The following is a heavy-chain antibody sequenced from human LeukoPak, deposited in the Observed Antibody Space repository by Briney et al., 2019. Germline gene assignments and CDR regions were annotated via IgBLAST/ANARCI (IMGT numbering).Heavy chain of an antibody. CDR2: IQQDGSEK. CDR1: GFTFRSYA. D-gene: IGHD3-16*01. J-gene: IGHJ4*02. V-gene: IGHV3-7*01. CDR3: ARALYEVDY. Sequence: GGSLRLSCGASGFTFRSYALHWVRQAPGKGLEWVANIQQDGSEKNYVDSVKGRFTISRDNTKNSVYLQMNSLRAEDTAVYYCARALYEVDYWGQGTLVTVSS.